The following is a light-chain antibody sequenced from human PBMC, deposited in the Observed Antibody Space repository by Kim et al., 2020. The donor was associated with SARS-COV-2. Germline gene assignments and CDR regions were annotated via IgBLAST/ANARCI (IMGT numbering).Light chain of an antibody. CDR1: SSDVGSDKY. CDR2: DVS. CDR3: SSYTTSNTYV. Sequence: GQWITISCTGTSSDVGSDKYVSWYQQYPGKAPNLMIYDVSERPSGASTRFSGSKSGNTASLTISGLQAEDEADYYCSSYTTSNTYVFGTGTKVTVL. V-gene: IGLV2-14*04. J-gene: IGLJ1*01.